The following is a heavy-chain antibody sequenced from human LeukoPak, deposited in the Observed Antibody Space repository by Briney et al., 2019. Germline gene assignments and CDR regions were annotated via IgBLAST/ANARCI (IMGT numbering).Heavy chain of an antibody. V-gene: IGHV3-33*01. Sequence: GGSLRLSCAASGFTFSSYGMHWVRQALGKGLEWVAIIWYDGSNKYYADSVKGRFTISRDNSKNTLYLQMNSLRAEDTAVYYCASCVAGKVNWYFDLWGRGTLVTVSS. CDR2: IWYDGSNK. D-gene: IGHD6-19*01. J-gene: IGHJ2*01. CDR3: ASCVAGKVNWYFDL. CDR1: GFTFSSYG.